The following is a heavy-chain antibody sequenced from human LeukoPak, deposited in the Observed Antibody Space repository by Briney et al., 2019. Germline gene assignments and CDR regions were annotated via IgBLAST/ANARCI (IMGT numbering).Heavy chain of an antibody. V-gene: IGHV3-23*01. J-gene: IGHJ4*02. Sequence: GGTLRLSCAASGFTFSKHGMNWVRQAPGKGLEWVSGISPSGDITYYADSVKGRFTISRDNSKNTLYLQMNSLRAEDTAVYYCAKDFDYWGQGTLVTVSS. CDR3: AKDFDY. CDR1: GFTFSKHG. CDR2: ISPSGDIT.